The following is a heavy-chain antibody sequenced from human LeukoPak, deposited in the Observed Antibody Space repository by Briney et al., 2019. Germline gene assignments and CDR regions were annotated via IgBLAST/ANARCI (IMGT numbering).Heavy chain of an antibody. Sequence: ASVKVSCKAPDYTFTSYGISWVRQAPGQGLEWMGWISAYNGNTNYAQKLQGRVTMTTDTSTSTAYMELRSLRSDDTAVYYCARGQGIAVAGTADYWGQGTLVTVSS. CDR2: ISAYNGNT. J-gene: IGHJ4*02. V-gene: IGHV1-18*01. D-gene: IGHD6-19*01. CDR1: DYTFTSYG. CDR3: ARGQGIAVAGTADY.